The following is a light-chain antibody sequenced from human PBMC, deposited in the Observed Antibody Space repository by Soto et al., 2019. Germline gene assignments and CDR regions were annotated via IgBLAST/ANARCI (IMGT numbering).Light chain of an antibody. J-gene: IGKJ1*01. CDR3: HGYGSPWT. V-gene: IGKV3-20*01. CDR2: GAS. CDR1: QDVISDY. Sequence: IVLTQSPATLSLSPGKRAALSCRASQDVISDYLTWYQLKPGQAPRLLIYGASSRAPGVPDRFSGSGSGTDFTRTIARLDSEYFAVYCCHGYGSPWTFGQGTKVEVK.